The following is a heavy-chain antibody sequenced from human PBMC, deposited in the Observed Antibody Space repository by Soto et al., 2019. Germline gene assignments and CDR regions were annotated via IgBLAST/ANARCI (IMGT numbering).Heavy chain of an antibody. D-gene: IGHD4-4*01. J-gene: IGHJ4*02. V-gene: IGHV4-59*01. CDR2: VYYGGT. CDR3: VSYRGAFYFDH. Sequence: SETLYITFTVSGGSMCSNYCSWIRQSPGKGLEWIGFVYYGGTNYNPSFESRVTMSVDTPKNQFSLELNSVTAADTAVYYCVSYRGAFYFDHWGQGAMVTVSS. CDR1: GGSMCSNY.